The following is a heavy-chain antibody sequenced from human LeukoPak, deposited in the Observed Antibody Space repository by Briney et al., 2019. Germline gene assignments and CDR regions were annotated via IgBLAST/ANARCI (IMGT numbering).Heavy chain of an antibody. CDR1: GDSVSSNSAA. J-gene: IGHJ4*02. V-gene: IGHV6-1*01. CDR2: TYYRSKWYN. D-gene: IGHD3-10*01. CDR3: ARGYLWFGEFSFDY. Sequence: SQTLSLTCAISGDSVSSNSAAWNWIRQSPSRGLERLGRTYYRSKWYNDYAVSVKSRITINTDTSKNQFSLQLNSVTPEDTAVYYCARGYLWFGEFSFDYWGQGTLVTVSS.